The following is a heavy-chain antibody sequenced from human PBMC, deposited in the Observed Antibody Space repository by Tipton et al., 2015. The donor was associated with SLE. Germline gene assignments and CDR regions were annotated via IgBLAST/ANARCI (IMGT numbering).Heavy chain of an antibody. Sequence: TLSLTCTVSGGSISSYYWSWIRQPPGEGLEWIGYIYYSGSTNYNPSLKSRVTISVDTSKNQFSLKLSSVTAADTAVYYCARDGYYYGFIWGQGTLVTVSS. CDR3: ARDGYYYGFI. V-gene: IGHV4-59*01. D-gene: IGHD3-10*01. CDR1: GGSISSYY. CDR2: IYYSGST. J-gene: IGHJ4*02.